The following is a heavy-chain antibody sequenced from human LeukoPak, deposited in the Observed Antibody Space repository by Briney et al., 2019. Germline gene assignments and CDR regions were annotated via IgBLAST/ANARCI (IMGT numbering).Heavy chain of an antibody. D-gene: IGHD3-10*01. CDR3: TKGRSNHY. CDR2: INQDGSEN. CDR1: GFTFSDFW. Sequence: PGGSLRLSCAASGFTFSDFWMGWVRQAPGKGLEWVANINQDGSENYYVDSVKGRFTISRDNAKSSLYLQMNSLRAEDTAVYYCTKGRSNHYWGQGTLVTVST. J-gene: IGHJ4*02. V-gene: IGHV3-7*01.